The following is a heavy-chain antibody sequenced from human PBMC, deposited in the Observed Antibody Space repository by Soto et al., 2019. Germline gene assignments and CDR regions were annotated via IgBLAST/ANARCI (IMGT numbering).Heavy chain of an antibody. CDR2: IWYDGSNK. Sequence: PGGSLRLSCAASGFTFSSYGMHWVRQAPGKGLEWVAVIWYDGSNKYYADSVKGRFTISRDNAKELLYLQMNGLRDEDTAVYYCAREPTTAVVNYGMDVWGQGTTVTVSS. CDR3: AREPTTAVVNYGMDV. V-gene: IGHV3-33*01. D-gene: IGHD6-13*01. J-gene: IGHJ6*02. CDR1: GFTFSSYG.